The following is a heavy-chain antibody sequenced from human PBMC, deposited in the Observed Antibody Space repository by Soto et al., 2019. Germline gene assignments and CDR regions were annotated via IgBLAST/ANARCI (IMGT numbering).Heavy chain of an antibody. D-gene: IGHD2-21*02. Sequence: ETLSLTCIVSGESTSSSSYYWGWIRQPPGKGLEWIGSIYYSGRTYYNPSFKSRVTISIDTSKNQFSLKLSSVTATDTAVYYCARQRTTVVTQAYFDHWGQGALVTVSS. V-gene: IGHV4-39*01. J-gene: IGHJ4*02. CDR2: IYYSGRT. CDR1: GESTSSSSYY. CDR3: ARQRTTVVTQAYFDH.